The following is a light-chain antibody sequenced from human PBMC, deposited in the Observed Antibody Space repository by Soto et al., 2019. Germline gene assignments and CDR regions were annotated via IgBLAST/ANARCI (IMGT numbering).Light chain of an antibody. Sequence: DMEMTQSPSSLSAFVGDRVTITCRASQSISNYLNWYQHKPGKVPKLLIYAASSLQSGVPTTFSVCGSGTDFNLTINSLQPEDFATYYGEHSYGTPLTFGGGTKIEIK. CDR2: AAS. CDR3: EHSYGTPLT. J-gene: IGKJ4*01. V-gene: IGKV1-39*01. CDR1: QSISNY.